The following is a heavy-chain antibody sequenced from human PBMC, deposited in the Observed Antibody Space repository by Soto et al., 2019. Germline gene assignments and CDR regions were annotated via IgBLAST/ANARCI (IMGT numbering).Heavy chain of an antibody. CDR3: AIRRAYRNSWYYFDS. V-gene: IGHV1-69-2*01. CDR2: VDPEDGQT. D-gene: IGHD1-26*01. Sequence: VKVSCKVSVYTFTDNYIHWVQQVPGKGLGWMGLVDPEDGQTAYAEKFQGRVTLSADTSTDTAYMQLSGLKSEDTAVYYCAIRRAYRNSWYYFDSWGQGTLVTGSS. J-gene: IGHJ4*02. CDR1: VYTFTDNY.